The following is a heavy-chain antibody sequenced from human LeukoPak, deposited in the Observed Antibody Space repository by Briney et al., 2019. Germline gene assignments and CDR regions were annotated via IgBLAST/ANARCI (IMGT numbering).Heavy chain of an antibody. CDR2: INDSGGST. D-gene: IGHD6-19*01. V-gene: IGHV3-23*01. CDR3: ATTDITVAGTFFDY. CDR1: GFTFSSYA. J-gene: IGHJ4*02. Sequence: GGSLRLSCAASGFTFSSYAMTWVRQAPGKGLEWVSSINDSGGSTYYADSVKGRFTISRDNAKNSLYLQMNSLRAEDAAVYYCATTDITVAGTFFDYWGQGTLVTVSS.